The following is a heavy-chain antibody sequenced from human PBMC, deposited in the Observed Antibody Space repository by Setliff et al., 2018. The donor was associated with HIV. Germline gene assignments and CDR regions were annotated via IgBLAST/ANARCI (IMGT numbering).Heavy chain of an antibody. J-gene: IGHJ6*02. CDR2: IIPIVGTP. D-gene: IGHD1-1*01. V-gene: IGHV1-69*13. CDR1: GGIFSSYA. Sequence: SVKVSCKSSGGIFSSYAFSWVRQAPGQGLQWMGGIIPIVGTPNYAQKFQGRVTITADDSTSTAYMELTRLRVEETAVYFCARDQSEERWRQLEDNYYYAMDVWGQGTTVTVSS. CDR3: ARDQSEERWRQLEDNYYYAMDV.